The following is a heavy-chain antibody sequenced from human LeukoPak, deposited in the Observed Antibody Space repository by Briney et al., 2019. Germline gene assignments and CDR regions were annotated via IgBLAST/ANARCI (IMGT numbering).Heavy chain of an antibody. CDR3: ARGGTYYDFWGALDY. D-gene: IGHD3-3*01. V-gene: IGHV4-61*01. CDR2: IYYSGST. J-gene: IGHJ4*02. Sequence: SETLSLTCTVSGGSISSGSYYWSWIRQPPGKGLEWIGYIYYSGSTNYNPSLKSRVTISVDTSKNQFSLKLSSVTAADTAVYYCARGGTYYDFWGALDYWGQGTLVTVSS. CDR1: GGSISSGSYY.